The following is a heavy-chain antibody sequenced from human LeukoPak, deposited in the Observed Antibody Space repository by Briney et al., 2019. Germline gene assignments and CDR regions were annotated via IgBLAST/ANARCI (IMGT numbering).Heavy chain of an antibody. CDR2: IYYSGST. D-gene: IGHD3-22*01. V-gene: IGHV4-59*11. CDR1: DDSFSSHY. CDR3: ARGGRNYDSSGYYPYYFDY. Sequence: PSETLSLTCIVSDDSFSSHYWTWIRQPPGKGLEWIGYIYYSGSTNYNPSLKSRVTISVDTSKNQFSLKLSSVTAADTAVYYCARGGRNYDSSGYYPYYFDYWGQGTLVTVSS. J-gene: IGHJ4*02.